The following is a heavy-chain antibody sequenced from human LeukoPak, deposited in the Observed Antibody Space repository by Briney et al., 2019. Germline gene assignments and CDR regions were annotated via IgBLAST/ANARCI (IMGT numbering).Heavy chain of an antibody. Sequence: GGSLRLSCAASGFTFSNYAMNWVRQAPGKGLEWVAVISYDGSNKYYADSVKGRFTISRDNSKNTLYLQMNSLRAEDTAVYYCAREREAAAGTNWFDPWGQGTLVTVSS. CDR3: AREREAAAGTNWFDP. V-gene: IGHV3-30-3*01. J-gene: IGHJ5*02. CDR1: GFTFSNYA. CDR2: ISYDGSNK. D-gene: IGHD6-13*01.